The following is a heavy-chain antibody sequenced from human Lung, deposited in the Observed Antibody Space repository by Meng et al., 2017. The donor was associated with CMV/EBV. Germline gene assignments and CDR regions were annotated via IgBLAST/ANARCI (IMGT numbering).Heavy chain of an antibody. V-gene: IGHV1-69*10. CDR3: ATDAVARGDY. D-gene: IGHD6-19*01. J-gene: IGHJ4*02. Sequence: XVXVSCKASRGRFGNYGINWARQAPGQGLEWMGGIIPFLGVASYAPKFKGRFTITTDKSTGTVYMDLSSLRSEDTAVYYCATDAVARGDYWGQGTMVTVSS. CDR1: RGRFGNYG. CDR2: IIPFLGVA.